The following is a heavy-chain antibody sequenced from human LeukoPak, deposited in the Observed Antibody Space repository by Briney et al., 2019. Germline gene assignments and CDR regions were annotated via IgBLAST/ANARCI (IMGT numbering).Heavy chain of an antibody. D-gene: IGHD2-2*01. CDR1: GASVSIYY. CDR3: ARASIEGYCSRTSCYVWLDP. CDR2: TFGSEST. V-gene: IGHV4-4*07. Sequence: PSETLSLTCTVFGASVSIYYWSWIRHPAGKGLEWIGHTFGSESTTCNPSLKSRLTMSVDTSKNQLSLKLNSVTAADTAVYYGARASIEGYCSRTSCYVWLDPWGQGTLFTVSS. J-gene: IGHJ5*02.